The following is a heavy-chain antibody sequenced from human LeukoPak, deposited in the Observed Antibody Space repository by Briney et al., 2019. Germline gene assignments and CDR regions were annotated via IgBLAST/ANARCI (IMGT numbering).Heavy chain of an antibody. Sequence: ASVKVSCKASGYTFTSYYMHWVRQAPGQGLEWMGIINPSGGSTSYAQKFQGRVTMTRDMSTSTVYMELSSLRSEDTAVYYCARDLTRRVGSSGSDYWGQGTLVTVSS. CDR3: ARDLTRRVGSSGSDY. V-gene: IGHV1-46*01. CDR1: GYTFTSYY. D-gene: IGHD6-19*01. CDR2: INPSGGST. J-gene: IGHJ4*02.